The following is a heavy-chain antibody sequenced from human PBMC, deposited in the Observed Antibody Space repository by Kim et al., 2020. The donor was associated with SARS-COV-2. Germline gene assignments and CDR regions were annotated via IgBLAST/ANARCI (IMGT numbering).Heavy chain of an antibody. CDR3: ARGGTSVKDAFDA. V-gene: IGHV4-4*07. J-gene: IGHJ3*01. Sequence: SETLSLNCSVSGDSITDGYWTWIRQPAGKGLEWIGHIYTGGSPKYNPSLESRATLSVHVSESRFSLRLSSVTLADSAVYYCARGGTSVKDAFDAWGPGT. CDR2: IYTGGSP. D-gene: IGHD4-4*01. CDR1: GDSITDGY.